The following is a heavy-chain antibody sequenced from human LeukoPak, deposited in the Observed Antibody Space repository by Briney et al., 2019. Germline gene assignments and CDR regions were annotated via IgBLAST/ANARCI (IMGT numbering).Heavy chain of an antibody. CDR3: ARDPRDGYNCPFDY. CDR1: GYSFTDYF. J-gene: IGHJ4*02. V-gene: IGHV1-2*02. Sequence: ASVKVSCKASGYSFTDYFIHWVRRAPGQGLEWMGWINPNSGDTNYAQRFQGRVTMTRDTSISTAYMDLSRLRSDDTAVYYCARDPRDGYNCPFDYWGQGTLVSVSS. D-gene: IGHD5-24*01. CDR2: INPNSGDT.